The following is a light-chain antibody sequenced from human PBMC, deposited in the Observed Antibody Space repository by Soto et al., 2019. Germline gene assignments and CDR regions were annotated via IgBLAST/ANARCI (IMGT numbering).Light chain of an antibody. J-gene: IGLJ2*01. CDR3: QAWDSSTVV. CDR1: KLGDKY. V-gene: IGLV3-1*01. Sequence: SYELTQPPSVSVSPGQTASITCSGDKLGDKYVCWYQQRPGQSPVLVIYQDRKRPSGIPERFSGSNSGNTATLTISGTQAMDEADYYCQAWDSSTVVFGGGTKLTVL. CDR2: QDR.